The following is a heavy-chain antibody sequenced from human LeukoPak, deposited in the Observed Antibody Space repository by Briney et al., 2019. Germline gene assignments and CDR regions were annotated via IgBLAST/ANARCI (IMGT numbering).Heavy chain of an antibody. CDR3: ETSHDSSGND. Sequence: GGSLRLSCVASGFIFSSYCMAWVRQAPGKGLEWVANTKYDGIHKFYVDSVRCRFPTSRHHAKNSLYLEMNILSSDDTAVYFCETSHDSSGNDWGQGTLVTVSS. D-gene: IGHD3-22*01. V-gene: IGHV3-7*01. J-gene: IGHJ4*02. CDR2: TKYDGIHK. CDR1: GFIFSSYC.